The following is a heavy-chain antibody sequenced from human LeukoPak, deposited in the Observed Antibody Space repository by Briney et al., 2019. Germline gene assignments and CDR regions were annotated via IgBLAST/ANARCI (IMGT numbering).Heavy chain of an antibody. CDR1: GYSDSGYGFPSYW. J-gene: IGHJ5*02. Sequence: GESLKISCKGSGYSDSGYGFPSYWIGWVRQMPGKGLEWMGIIYPGDSDTGYSPSFQGQVTISADKSISTAYLQWSSLKASDTAMYYCARGARGYSGYDFAWFDPWGQGTLVTVSS. V-gene: IGHV5-51*01. D-gene: IGHD5-12*01. CDR3: ARGARGYSGYDFAWFDP. CDR2: IYPGDSDT.